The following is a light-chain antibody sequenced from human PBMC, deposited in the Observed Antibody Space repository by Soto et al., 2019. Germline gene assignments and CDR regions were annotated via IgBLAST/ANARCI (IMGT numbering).Light chain of an antibody. CDR1: QSVSSK. CDR3: QQYNNWPHT. V-gene: IGKV3-15*01. Sequence: IGMTQSPATLSVSPGERATLSCMASQSVSSKLAWFQQKPGQAPSLLIYGVSTRATGVPVRFSGSGSGTEFALTINSLQSEDVAVYYCQQYNNWPHTFGQGTKVDIK. J-gene: IGKJ2*01. CDR2: GVS.